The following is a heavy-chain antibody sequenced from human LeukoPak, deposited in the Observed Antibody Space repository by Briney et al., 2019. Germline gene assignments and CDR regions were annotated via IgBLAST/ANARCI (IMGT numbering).Heavy chain of an antibody. J-gene: IGHJ4*02. V-gene: IGHV3-23*01. CDR3: TRYGDYPFDY. CDR2: ISGSGGST. D-gene: IGHD2-21*01. CDR1: GFTFSNYA. Sequence: GGSLRLSCAASGFTFSNYAMNWVRQAPGKGLEWVSAISGSGGSTYYADSVKGRFTISRDNSKNTAYLQMNSLKTEDTAVYYCTRYGDYPFDYWGQGTLVTVSS.